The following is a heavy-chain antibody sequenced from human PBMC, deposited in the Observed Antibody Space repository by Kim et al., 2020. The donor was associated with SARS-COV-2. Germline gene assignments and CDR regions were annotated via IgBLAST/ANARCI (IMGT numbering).Heavy chain of an antibody. V-gene: IGHV4-34*01. D-gene: IGHD3-10*01. J-gene: IGHJ2*01. CDR2: INHSGST. Sequence: SETLSLTCAVYGGSFSGYYWSWIRQPPGKGLEWIGEINHSGSTNYNPSLKSRVTISVDTSKNQFSLKLSSVTAADTAVYYCARGSPRFRYFDLWGRGTLVTVSS. CDR3: ARGSPRFRYFDL. CDR1: GGSFSGYY.